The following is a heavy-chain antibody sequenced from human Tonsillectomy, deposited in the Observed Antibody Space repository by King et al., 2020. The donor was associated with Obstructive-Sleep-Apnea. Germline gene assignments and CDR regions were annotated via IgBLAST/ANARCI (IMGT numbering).Heavy chain of an antibody. V-gene: IGHV4-31*03. Sequence: QLQESGPGLVKPSETLSLTCKVSGGFISSDGYYWTWIRQHPGKCLEWIGYIDYSGNTYYSPSLNIRVSMSVETSENQFSLKLTSVTAADTAVYFCARGFYDSSGEDDALDFWGHGTKVTVSS. D-gene: IGHD3-22*01. CDR2: IDYSGNT. CDR3: ARGFYDSSGEDDALDF. CDR1: GGFISSDGYY. J-gene: IGHJ3*01.